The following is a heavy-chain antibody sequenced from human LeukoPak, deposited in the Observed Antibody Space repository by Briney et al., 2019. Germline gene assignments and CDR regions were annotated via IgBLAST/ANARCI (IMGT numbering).Heavy chain of an antibody. J-gene: IGHJ4*02. CDR1: GFTFSSYS. Sequence: GGSLRLSCVVSGFTFSSYSMNWVRQAPGKGLEWLSYISSSGSTIYYADSVKGRFTISRDNAKNSLYLQMTSLAAEDTAVYYCARVKRDCSGGSCYSYDYWGQGTLVTVSS. V-gene: IGHV3-48*01. CDR2: ISSSGSTI. D-gene: IGHD2-15*01. CDR3: ARVKRDCSGGSCYSYDY.